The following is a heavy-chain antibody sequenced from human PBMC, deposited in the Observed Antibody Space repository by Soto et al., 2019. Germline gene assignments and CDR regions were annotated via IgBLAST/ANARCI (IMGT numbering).Heavy chain of an antibody. V-gene: IGHV3-66*01. J-gene: IGHJ4*02. CDR1: GFTVSTKY. CDR3: AKDPWAADY. Sequence: EVQLVESGGGLVQPGGSLRLSCAASGFTVSTKYMSWVRQAPGKGLEWVAVIYSGGSTFYANSVRGRFTISRDNSKNKVNLQMNSLSAEDTGLYYYAKDPWAADYWGQGTLVTVSS. CDR2: IYSGGST. D-gene: IGHD3-16*01.